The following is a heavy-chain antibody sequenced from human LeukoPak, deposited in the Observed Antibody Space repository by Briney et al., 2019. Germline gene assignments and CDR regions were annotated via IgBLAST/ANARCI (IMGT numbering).Heavy chain of an antibody. CDR3: ARFTADTVRYYFDY. CDR1: GGSISSGGYS. D-gene: IGHD5-18*01. J-gene: IGHJ4*02. CDR2: IYHSGST. Sequence: PSQTLSLTCAVSGGSISSGGYSWSWIRQPPGKGLEWIGYIYHSGSTYYNPSLKSRVTISVDTSKNQFSLKLSSVTAADTAVYYCARFTADTVRYYFDYWGQGTLVTVSS. V-gene: IGHV4-30-2*01.